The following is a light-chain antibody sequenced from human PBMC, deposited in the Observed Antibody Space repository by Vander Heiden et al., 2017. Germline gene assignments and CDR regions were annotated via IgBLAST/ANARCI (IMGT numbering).Light chain of an antibody. V-gene: IGLV3-19*01. CDR2: GKN. Sequence: SSELTQGPAVSVALGQTVRITCQGDSLRSYYASWYQQKPGQAPVLVIYGKNNRPSGIPDRFSGSSSGNTASLTITGAQAEDEADYYCNSRDSSGNHYVFGTGTKVTVL. J-gene: IGLJ1*01. CDR1: SLRSYY. CDR3: NSRDSSGNHYV.